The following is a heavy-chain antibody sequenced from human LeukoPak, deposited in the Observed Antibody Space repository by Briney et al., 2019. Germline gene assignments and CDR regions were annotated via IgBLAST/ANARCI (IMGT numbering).Heavy chain of an antibody. CDR1: GFTFSNYN. CDR2: ITSTSSYI. Sequence: PGGSLRLSCAASGFTFSNYNMNWVRQAPGKGLEWVSSITSTSSYIYYADSVKGRFTISRDNAENSPYLQMNSLRAEDTAVYYCARDPYSGSYGDYYYYYMDVWGKGTTVTISS. V-gene: IGHV3-21*01. J-gene: IGHJ6*03. CDR3: ARDPYSGSYGDYYYYYMDV. D-gene: IGHD1-26*01.